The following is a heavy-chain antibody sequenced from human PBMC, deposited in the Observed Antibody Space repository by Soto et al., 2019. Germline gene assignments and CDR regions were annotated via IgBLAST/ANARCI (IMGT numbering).Heavy chain of an antibody. V-gene: IGHV3-48*03. CDR3: AKGPHHNMGGPYYFDS. Sequence: GWSLTLSCVFSVFSLAIFPMEWVRQTHGKGLEWMSYISPRADNSYYAESVKGRFTISRDKARNSFSLQMNSLRDEDAALYYCAKGPHHNMGGPYYFDSWGQGALVTVSS. J-gene: IGHJ4*02. CDR2: ISPRADNS. CDR1: VFSLAIFP. D-gene: IGHD1-1*01.